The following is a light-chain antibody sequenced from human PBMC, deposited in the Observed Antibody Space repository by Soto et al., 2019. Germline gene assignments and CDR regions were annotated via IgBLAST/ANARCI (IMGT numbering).Light chain of an antibody. CDR2: SNT. J-gene: IGLJ2*01. V-gene: IGLV1-47*02. CDR1: SSNVGTNF. Sequence: QSVLTQPPSASGTPGQKVTISCSGASSNVGTNFVFWYQQFPGTAPRLLIHSNTQRPSGVPERFSGSKSGTSASLAISGLQSGDEADYYCATWDDSLSGAIFGGGTKLTVL. CDR3: ATWDDSLSGAI.